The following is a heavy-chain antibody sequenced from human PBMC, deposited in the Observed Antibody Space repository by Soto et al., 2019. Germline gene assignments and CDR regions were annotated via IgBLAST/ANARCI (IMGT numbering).Heavy chain of an antibody. D-gene: IGHD3-16*01. V-gene: IGHV3-74*01. J-gene: IGHJ4*02. CDR2: ISGDGVHT. CDR1: GFTFSRYW. Sequence: AGGSLRLSCATSGFTFSRYWIHWVRQAPGEGLVWVSRISGDGVHTDYAESVKGRFTASRDIAKSTGYLQMNNLRAEDTAIYYCARLGFVGEGDFWGQGILVTVSS. CDR3: ARLGFVGEGDF.